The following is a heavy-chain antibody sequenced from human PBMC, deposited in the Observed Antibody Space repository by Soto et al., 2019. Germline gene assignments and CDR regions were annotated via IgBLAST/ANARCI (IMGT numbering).Heavy chain of an antibody. CDR1: GCSISEYL. Sequence: XEALSLTCGVSGCSISEYLWIWIRQPPGKGLEWIGYVFYSGSTRYNPSLNSRVTISVDTSKNHFSLKLTSVTAADTAMYYCARVPLPSVAVADVYYFDSWGQGTLFTVSS. CDR2: VFYSGST. V-gene: IGHV4-59*01. J-gene: IGHJ4*02. CDR3: ARVPLPSVAVADVYYFDS. D-gene: IGHD6-19*01.